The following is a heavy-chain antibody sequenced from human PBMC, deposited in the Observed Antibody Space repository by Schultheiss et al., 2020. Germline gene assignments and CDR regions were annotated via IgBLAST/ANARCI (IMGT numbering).Heavy chain of an antibody. CDR1: GYTFTSYD. CDR2: INPSGGST. Sequence: ASVKVSCKASGYTFTSYDINWVRQATGQGLEWMGIINPSGGSTSYAQKFQGRVTMTTDTSTSTAYMELSSLRSEDTAVYYCARLRYDFWSGYSEYYYYGMDVWGQGTTVTVSS. V-gene: IGHV1-46*01. J-gene: IGHJ6*02. CDR3: ARLRYDFWSGYSEYYYYGMDV. D-gene: IGHD3-3*01.